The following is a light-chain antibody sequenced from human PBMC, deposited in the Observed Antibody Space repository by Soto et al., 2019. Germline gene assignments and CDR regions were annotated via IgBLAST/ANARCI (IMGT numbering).Light chain of an antibody. CDR2: DVS. CDR1: SSDVGGYNY. J-gene: IGLJ1*01. CDR3: SSYTSSSTLSYV. Sequence: QSVLNQPASVSGSPGQSITISCTGTSSDVGGYNYVSWYQQHPGKAPKLMIYDVSNRPSGVSNRFSGSKSGNTASLTISGLQAEDEADYYCSSYTSSSTLSYVFGTGTKVTVL. V-gene: IGLV2-14*01.